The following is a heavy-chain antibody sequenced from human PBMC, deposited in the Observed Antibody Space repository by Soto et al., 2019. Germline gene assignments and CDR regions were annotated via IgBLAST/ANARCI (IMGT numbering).Heavy chain of an antibody. J-gene: IGHJ6*02. CDR3: ARAYYYGSGSYYNHYYYYGMDV. D-gene: IGHD3-10*01. CDR1: GGSFSGYY. V-gene: IGHV4-34*01. CDR2: INHSGST. Sequence: SETLSLTCAVYGGSFSGYYWSWIRQPPGKGLEWIGEINHSGSTNYNPSLKSRVTISVDTSKNQFSLKLSSVTAADTAVYYCARAYYYGSGSYYNHYYYYGMDVWGQGTTVTVSS.